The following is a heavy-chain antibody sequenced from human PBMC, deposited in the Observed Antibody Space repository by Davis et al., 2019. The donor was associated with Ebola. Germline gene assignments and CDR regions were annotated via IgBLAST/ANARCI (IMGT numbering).Heavy chain of an antibody. CDR3: AKEGYCSSTSCYTGGRVY. CDR2: IRGNGNT. CDR1: GFTLSGNA. D-gene: IGHD2-2*02. V-gene: IGHV3-23*01. Sequence: GESLKISCAASGFTLSGNAITWVRQAPGRGLEWVADIRGNGNTYYADSVKGRFTISRDDPNSMVYVQMNNLRVDDTAVYYCAKEGYCSSTSCYTGGRVYWGQGTLVTVSS. J-gene: IGHJ4*02.